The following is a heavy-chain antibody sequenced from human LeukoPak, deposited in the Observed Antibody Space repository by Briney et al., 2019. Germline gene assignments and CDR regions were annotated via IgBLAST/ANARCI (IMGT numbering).Heavy chain of an antibody. D-gene: IGHD5-12*01. CDR2: IYTSGST. CDR1: GGSISSGSYY. Sequence: PSETLSLTCTVSGGSISSGSYYWSWIRQPAGKGLEWIGRIYTSGSTNYNPSLKSRVTISVDTSKNQFSLKLSSVTAADTAVYYCARDRPSSGYASYYYYMDVWGKGTTVTISS. CDR3: ARDRPSSGYASYYYYMDV. V-gene: IGHV4-61*02. J-gene: IGHJ6*03.